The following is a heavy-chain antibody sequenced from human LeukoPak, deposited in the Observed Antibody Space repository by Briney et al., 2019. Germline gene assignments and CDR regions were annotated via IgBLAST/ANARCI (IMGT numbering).Heavy chain of an antibody. CDR3: ARYCSSTSCHSWGAFDI. V-gene: IGHV1-2*02. D-gene: IGHD2-2*01. CDR2: INPNSGGT. Sequence: GASVKVSCKASGYTFTGYYMHWVRQAPGQGLEWMGWINPNSGGTNYARKFQGRVTMTRDTSISTAYMELSRLRSDDTAVYYCARYCSSTSCHSWGAFDIWGQGTMVTVSS. CDR1: GYTFTGYY. J-gene: IGHJ3*02.